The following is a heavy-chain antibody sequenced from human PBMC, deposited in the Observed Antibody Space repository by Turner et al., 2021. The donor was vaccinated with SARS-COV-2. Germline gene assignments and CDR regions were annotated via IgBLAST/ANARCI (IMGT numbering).Heavy chain of an antibody. CDR1: GFTFSSYW. Sequence: EVQLVESGGGLVQPGGSLRLSCAASGFTFSSYWMHWVRQAPGKGLVWVSRINSDGSSTSYADSVKGRFTISRDNAMNTLYLQMNSLRAEDTAAYYCAREGVGVTYYSDYWGQGTLVTVSS. CDR3: AREGVGVTYYSDY. V-gene: IGHV3-74*01. D-gene: IGHD1-26*01. CDR2: INSDGSST. J-gene: IGHJ4*02.